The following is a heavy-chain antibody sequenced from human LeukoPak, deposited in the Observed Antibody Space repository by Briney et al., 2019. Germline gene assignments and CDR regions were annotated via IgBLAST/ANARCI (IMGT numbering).Heavy chain of an antibody. CDR1: GFSFSSYG. CDR2: IRYDGSNK. V-gene: IGHV3-30*02. CDR3: AKPHFDD. J-gene: IGHJ4*02. Sequence: PGGSLRLSCAASGFSFSSYGMHWVRQAPGKGLEWVAFIRYDGSNKYYTDSVKGRFTISRDNSKNTLYLQMNSLRAGDTAVYYCAKPHFDDWGQGTLVTVSS.